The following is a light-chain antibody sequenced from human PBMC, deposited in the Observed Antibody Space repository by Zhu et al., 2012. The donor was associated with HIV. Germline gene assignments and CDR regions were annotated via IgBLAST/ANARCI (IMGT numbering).Light chain of an antibody. V-gene: IGKV1-39*01. CDR2: TAS. J-gene: IGKJ5*01. CDR1: QRFSNY. CDR3: QQSFDTPIT. Sequence: IQMTQSPSSPSASVGDRVTITCRTSQRFSNYLNWYQQKPGKAPKLLIYTASYLQSGVPSRFSGSGSGTDFTLTISNLQPEDFATYYCQQSFDTPITFGQGTRLEIK.